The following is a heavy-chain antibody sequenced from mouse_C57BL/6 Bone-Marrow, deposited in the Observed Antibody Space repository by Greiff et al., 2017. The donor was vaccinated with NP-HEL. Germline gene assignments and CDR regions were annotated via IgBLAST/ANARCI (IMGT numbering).Heavy chain of an antibody. CDR3: ASYYYGSSYWYFDV. J-gene: IGHJ1*03. V-gene: IGHV1-55*01. D-gene: IGHD1-1*01. Sequence: QVQLQQPGAELVKPGASVKMSCKASGYTFTSYWITWVKQRPGQGLEWIGDIYPGSGSTNYNEKFKSKGTLTVDTSFSTAYMQLSSLTSEDSAVYYCASYYYGSSYWYFDVWGTGTTVTVSS. CDR1: GYTFTSYW. CDR2: IYPGSGST.